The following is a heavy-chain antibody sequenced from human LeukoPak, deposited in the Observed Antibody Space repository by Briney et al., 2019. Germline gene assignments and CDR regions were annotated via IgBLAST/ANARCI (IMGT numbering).Heavy chain of an antibody. V-gene: IGHV3-30*03. CDR2: ISFDGTYT. CDR1: GFSFRNYA. J-gene: IGHJ5*02. D-gene: IGHD4/OR15-4a*01. CDR3: ARDKLLEYGNWFDP. Sequence: GRSLGLSCVASGFSFRNYAMHWVRQAPGKGLDWVAVISFDGTYTYYADSVKGRFTISRDNSENRLYLQMDSLRAEDTAVYYCARDKLLEYGNWFDPWGQGTLVSVSS.